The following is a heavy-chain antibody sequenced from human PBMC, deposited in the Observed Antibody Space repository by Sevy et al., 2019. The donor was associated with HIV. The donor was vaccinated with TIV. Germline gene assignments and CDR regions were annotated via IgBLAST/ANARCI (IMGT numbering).Heavy chain of an antibody. CDR1: GYTFTSYG. Sequence: ASVKVSCKASGYTFTSYGISWVRQAPGQGLEWMGWISAYNGNTNYAQKLQGRVTMTTDTSTYTAYMELRSRRSDDTAVYYCARDQPYYDSSGFYPPFDYWGQGTLVTVSS. CDR3: ARDQPYYDSSGFYPPFDY. V-gene: IGHV1-18*01. J-gene: IGHJ4*02. D-gene: IGHD3-22*01. CDR2: ISAYNGNT.